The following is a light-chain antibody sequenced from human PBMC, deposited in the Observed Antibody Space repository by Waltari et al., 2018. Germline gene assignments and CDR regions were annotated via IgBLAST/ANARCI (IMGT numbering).Light chain of an antibody. V-gene: IGKV3-15*01. Sequence: EIVMTQYPATLSASPGERATLSCRASQSVSSNLAWYQQKPGQAPRLLIYGASTRANGIPARFSGSGSWTEFTLTISSLQSEDFAVYYCQQYNNWPPITFGQGTRLEIK. J-gene: IGKJ5*01. CDR1: QSVSSN. CDR2: GAS. CDR3: QQYNNWPPIT.